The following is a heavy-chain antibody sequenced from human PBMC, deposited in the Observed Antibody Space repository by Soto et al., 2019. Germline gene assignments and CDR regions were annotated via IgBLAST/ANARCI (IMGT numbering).Heavy chain of an antibody. CDR3: ARDERDGSNYADY. Sequence: PGGSLRLSCAASGFTFSSYAMHWVRQAPGKGLERVAVISYDGSNKYYADSVKGRFTISRDNSKNTLYLQMNSLRAEDTAVYYCARDERDGSNYADYWCQGTLVTVSS. CDR2: ISYDGSNK. J-gene: IGHJ4*02. CDR1: GFTFSSYA. V-gene: IGHV3-30-3*01. D-gene: IGHD5-12*01.